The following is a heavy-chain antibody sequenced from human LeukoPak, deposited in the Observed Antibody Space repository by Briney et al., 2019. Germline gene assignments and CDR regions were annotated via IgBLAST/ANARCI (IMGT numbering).Heavy chain of an antibody. CDR1: GFTFSSYA. Sequence: GGSLRLSCAASGFTFSSYAMSWVRQAPGKGLEWVSAISGSGGSTYYADSVKGRFTISRDNSKNTLYLQMNSLRAEDTAVYYCARGDYGGNSGHFDYWGQGTLVTVSS. D-gene: IGHD4-23*01. V-gene: IGHV3-23*01. J-gene: IGHJ4*02. CDR2: ISGSGGST. CDR3: ARGDYGGNSGHFDY.